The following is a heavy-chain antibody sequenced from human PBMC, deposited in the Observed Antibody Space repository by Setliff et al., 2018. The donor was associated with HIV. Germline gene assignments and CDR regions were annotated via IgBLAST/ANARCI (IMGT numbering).Heavy chain of an antibody. CDR1: GYTFTSYG. J-gene: IGHJ5*02. CDR2: ISAYNGHT. Sequence: WASVKVSCKASGYTFTSYGISWVRQAPGQGLEWMGWISAYNGHTNYAQKFQGRVTMTTDTSTSTAYTELRSLRSDDTAVYYCARDVPTYCSSINCYDTMNQNWFDPWGQGTLVTVSS. D-gene: IGHD2-2*01. CDR3: ARDVPTYCSSINCYDTMNQNWFDP. V-gene: IGHV1-18*01.